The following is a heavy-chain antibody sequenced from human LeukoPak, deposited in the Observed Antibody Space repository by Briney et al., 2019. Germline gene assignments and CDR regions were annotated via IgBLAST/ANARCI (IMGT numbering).Heavy chain of an antibody. CDR1: GGSISTYY. D-gene: IGHD2-15*01. CDR2: IYYSGST. V-gene: IGHV4-59*01. CDR3: ARVLITPDAFDI. J-gene: IGHJ3*02. Sequence: SETLSLTCTVSGGSISTYYWSWIRQPPGKGLEWIGYIYYSGSTNHNPSLKSRVTISVDTSKNQFSLKLCSVTAADTAVYYCARVLITPDAFDIWGQGTMVTVSS.